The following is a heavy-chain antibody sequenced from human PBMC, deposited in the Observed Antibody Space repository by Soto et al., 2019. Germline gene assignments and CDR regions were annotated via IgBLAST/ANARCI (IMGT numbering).Heavy chain of an antibody. Sequence: PGESLKSSCKGSGYSFTSYWTSWVLQRPGKGLEWMGRIDPSDSYTNYSPSFQGHVTISADKSISTAYLQWSSLKASDTAMYYCARGAGISPSHYYYGMDVWGQGTTVTVSS. CDR1: GYSFTSYW. CDR3: ARGAGISPSHYYYGMDV. D-gene: IGHD6-19*01. V-gene: IGHV5-10-1*01. J-gene: IGHJ6*02. CDR2: IDPSDSYT.